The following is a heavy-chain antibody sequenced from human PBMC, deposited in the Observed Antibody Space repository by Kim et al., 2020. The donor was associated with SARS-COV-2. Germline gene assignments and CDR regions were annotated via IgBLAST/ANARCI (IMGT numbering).Heavy chain of an antibody. CDR2: ISYDGSKK. Sequence: GGSLRLSCAASGFSFNTYVMHWVRQSPGKGLEWVAVISYDGSKKYYVDSVKGRFTISRDNSKNTLYLQMNSLRIEDTAVYYCAKSFSGSYFGYDYWGHGTLGTVS. CDR1: GFSFNTYV. J-gene: IGHJ4*01. V-gene: IGHV3-30*18. CDR3: AKSFSGSYFGYDY. D-gene: IGHD1-26*01.